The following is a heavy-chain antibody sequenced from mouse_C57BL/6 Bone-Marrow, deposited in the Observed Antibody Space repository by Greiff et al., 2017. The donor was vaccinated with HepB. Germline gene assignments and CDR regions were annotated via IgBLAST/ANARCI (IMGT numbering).Heavy chain of an antibody. CDR3: ARHYGSSDWYFDV. CDR1: GYTFTSYG. Sequence: VKLQESGAELARPGASVKLSCKASGYTFTSYGISWVKQRTGQGLEWIGEIYPRSGNTYYNEKFKGKATLTADKSSSTAYMELRSLTSEDSAVYFCARHYGSSDWYFDVWGTGTTVTVSS. D-gene: IGHD1-1*01. CDR2: IYPRSGNT. V-gene: IGHV1-81*01. J-gene: IGHJ1*03.